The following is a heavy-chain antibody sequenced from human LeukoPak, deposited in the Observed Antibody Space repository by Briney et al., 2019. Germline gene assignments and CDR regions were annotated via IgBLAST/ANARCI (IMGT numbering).Heavy chain of an antibody. D-gene: IGHD3-16*01. CDR2: ISSSGHI. CDR3: ARGGGTFDI. CDR1: GFTFSSYE. Sequence: PGGSLRLSCAASGFTFSSYEMDWVRQAPGKGLEWISYISSSGHIYNADSTRGRFTISRDNAKNSLSLQMNSLRAEDTAVYYCARGGGTFDIWGQGTVVTVSS. V-gene: IGHV3-48*03. J-gene: IGHJ3*02.